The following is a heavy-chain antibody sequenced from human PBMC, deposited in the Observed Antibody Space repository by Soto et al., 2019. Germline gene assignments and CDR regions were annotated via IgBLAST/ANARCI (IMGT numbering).Heavy chain of an antibody. D-gene: IGHD3-3*01. CDR2: ISGSGGST. CDR1: GFTFSSYA. J-gene: IGHJ4*02. V-gene: IGHV3-23*01. Sequence: GGSLRLSCAASGFTFSSYAMSWVRQAPWKGLEWVSAISGSGGSTYYTDSVKGRFTISRDNSKNTLYLQMNSLRAEDTAVYYCAKDQDYDFWSGYGASGFDYWGQGTLVTVSS. CDR3: AKDQDYDFWSGYGASGFDY.